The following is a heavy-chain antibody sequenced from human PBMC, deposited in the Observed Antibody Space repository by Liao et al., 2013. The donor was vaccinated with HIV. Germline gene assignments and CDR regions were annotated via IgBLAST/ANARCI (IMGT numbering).Heavy chain of an antibody. D-gene: IGHD3-10*01. CDR3: ARGTRWFGEVRLDY. CDR1: GESFTGYY. J-gene: IGHJ4*02. CDR2: INQSGST. Sequence: QVHLQQWGAGLLKPSETLSLTCAVYGESFTGYYWSWIRQPPGKGLEWIGEINQSGSTNYNPSLKSRVTISVDTSKNQFSLKLSSVTAADTAVYYCARGTRWFGEVRLDYWGQGTLVTVSS. V-gene: IGHV4-34*02.